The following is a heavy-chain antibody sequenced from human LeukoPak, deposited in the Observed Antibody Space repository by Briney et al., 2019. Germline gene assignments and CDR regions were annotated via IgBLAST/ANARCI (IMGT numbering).Heavy chain of an antibody. J-gene: IGHJ4*02. V-gene: IGHV1-2*02. Sequence: GASVKVSCKASGYTFTGYYMHWVRQAPGQGLEWMGWINPNSGGTNYAQKFQGRVTMTRDTSISTAYMELSRLRSDDTAVYYCARDRGYDSSGYQYYFDYWGQGTLVTVSS. CDR1: GYTFTGYY. CDR3: ARDRGYDSSGYQYYFDY. D-gene: IGHD3-22*01. CDR2: INPNSGGT.